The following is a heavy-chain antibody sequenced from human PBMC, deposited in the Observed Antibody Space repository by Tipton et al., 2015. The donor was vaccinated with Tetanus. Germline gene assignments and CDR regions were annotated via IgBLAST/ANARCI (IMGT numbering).Heavy chain of an antibody. CDR2: IYYSGNS. J-gene: IGHJ4*02. V-gene: IGHV4-30-4*01. Sequence: LRLSCTVSGGSFRSGDHYWSWIRQPPGKGLEWIGYIYYSGNSDYNPSLKSRVTLSVDTSNNQFSLKLNSVTAADTAVYYCARANYDFPKKGPFDSWGQGTLVIVSS. CDR3: ARANYDFPKKGPFDS. CDR1: GGSFRSGDHY. D-gene: IGHD3-3*01.